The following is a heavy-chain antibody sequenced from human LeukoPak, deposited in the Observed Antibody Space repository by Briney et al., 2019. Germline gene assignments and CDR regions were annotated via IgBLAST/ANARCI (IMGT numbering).Heavy chain of an antibody. CDR2: ISYSGST. CDR1: GGSISSYY. J-gene: IGHJ3*01. CDR3: ARGRSTAFDV. V-gene: IGHV4-59*01. Sequence: SETLSLTCTVSGGSISSYYWSWIRQPPGKGLEWIGYISYSGSTNYNPSLKSRVTISADTSKNQFSLKLSSVTAADTAVYYCARGRSTAFDVWGQGTMVTVSS. D-gene: IGHD3-10*01.